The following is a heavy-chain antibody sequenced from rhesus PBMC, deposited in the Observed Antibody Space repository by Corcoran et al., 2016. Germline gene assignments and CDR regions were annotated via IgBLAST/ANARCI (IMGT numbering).Heavy chain of an antibody. V-gene: IGHV4-106*01. D-gene: IGHD4-17*01. CDR3: ARDRVTTYGLDS. CDR2: IKGRCGGT. Sequence: QVQLQESGPGLVKPSETLSLTCAVSGGSISDDYYWSWVRQPPGKGLEWFGYIKGRCGGTNYNPSLKNRVTISIDTSKNQFSLKLSAVTAADTAVYYCARDRVTTYGLDSWGQGVVVTVSS. J-gene: IGHJ6*01. CDR1: GGSISDDYY.